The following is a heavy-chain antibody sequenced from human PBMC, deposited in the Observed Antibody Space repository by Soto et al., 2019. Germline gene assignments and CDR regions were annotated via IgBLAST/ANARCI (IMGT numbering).Heavy chain of an antibody. D-gene: IGHD2-8*01. CDR1: GYTFTSYD. CDR3: AREGPGMLLHYYYMDV. Sequence: ASVKVSCKASGYTFTSYDINWVRQATGQGLEWMGWMNPNSGNTGYAQKFQGRVTMTRNTSISTAYMELSSLRSEDTAVYYCAREGPGMLLHYYYMDVWGKGTTVTVSS. J-gene: IGHJ6*03. CDR2: MNPNSGNT. V-gene: IGHV1-8*01.